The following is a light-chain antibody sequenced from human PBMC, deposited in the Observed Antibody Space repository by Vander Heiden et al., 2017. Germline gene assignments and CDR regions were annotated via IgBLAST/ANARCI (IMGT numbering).Light chain of an antibody. CDR1: QDINKF. V-gene: IGKV1-33*01. Sequence: DIQLTQSPSSLAAYVGDRVTITCQASQDINKFLNWYQQTAGRAPKLLIHDASSLQTGVSSRFSGSASGTDFTFTISSLQPEDVATYYCQQYVDFPLTFGGGTKVEIK. CDR3: QQYVDFPLT. CDR2: DAS. J-gene: IGKJ4*01.